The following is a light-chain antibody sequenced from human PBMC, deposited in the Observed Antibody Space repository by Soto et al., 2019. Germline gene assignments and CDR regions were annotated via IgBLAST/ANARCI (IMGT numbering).Light chain of an antibody. CDR3: QQYGSSSLT. CDR1: QSVSAKC. J-gene: IGKJ4*01. Sequence: EVVLTQSPGTLSLSPGEGATLSCRASQSVSAKCLAWYQQKPGQAPRLLIYGASTRATGIPDRFSGSGSGTDFTLTISRVEPEDFAVYYCQQYGSSSLTFGGGTKVEIK. CDR2: GAS. V-gene: IGKV3-20*01.